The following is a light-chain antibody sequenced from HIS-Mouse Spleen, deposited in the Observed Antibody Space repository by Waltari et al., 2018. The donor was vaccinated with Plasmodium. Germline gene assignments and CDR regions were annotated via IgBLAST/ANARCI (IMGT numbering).Light chain of an antibody. J-gene: IGLJ3*02. CDR3: YSTDSSGNHRV. CDR2: EDS. Sequence: SYELTQPPSVSVSPGQTARITCSGDALPKKYAYWYQQKSGQAPVLVIYEDSKRPSGIPERFSGSSSGTSAILTISGAQVEDEADYYCYSTDSSGNHRVFGGGTKLTVL. CDR1: ALPKKY. V-gene: IGLV3-10*01.